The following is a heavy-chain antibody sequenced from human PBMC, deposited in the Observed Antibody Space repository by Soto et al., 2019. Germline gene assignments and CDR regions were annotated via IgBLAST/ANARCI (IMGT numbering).Heavy chain of an antibody. CDR1: GDSVSSNSAA. Sequence: SQTLSLTCAISGDSVSSNSAAWNWIRQSPSRGLEWLGRTYYGSKWYNDYAVSVKSRITINPDTSKNQFSLQLNSVTPEDTAVYYCARDRCSGGSCYWSYYYGMDVWGQGTTVTVSS. CDR2: TYYGSKWYN. J-gene: IGHJ6*02. CDR3: ARDRCSGGSCYWSYYYGMDV. D-gene: IGHD2-15*01. V-gene: IGHV6-1*01.